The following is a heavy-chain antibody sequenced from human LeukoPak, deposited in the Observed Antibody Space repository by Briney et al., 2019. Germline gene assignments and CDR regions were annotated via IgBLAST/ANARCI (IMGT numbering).Heavy chain of an antibody. CDR1: GASVTSGGFY. J-gene: IGHJ5*02. Sequence: SETLSLTCSVSGASVTSGGFYWGWLRPPPGKGLEWIATVYYTGSSYYNPSLKSRVTISIDTSKNQFHLNLRSVIAADTALYYCARHSGSGSLSRPFDPWGQGTLVTVSS. V-gene: IGHV4-39*01. CDR3: ARHSGSGSLSRPFDP. D-gene: IGHD3-10*01. CDR2: VYYTGSS.